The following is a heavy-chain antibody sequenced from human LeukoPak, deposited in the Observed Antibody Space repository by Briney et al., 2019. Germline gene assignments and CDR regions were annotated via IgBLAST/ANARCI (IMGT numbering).Heavy chain of an antibody. CDR3: AKDDAPARWLRSPQLLDH. J-gene: IGHJ4*02. V-gene: IGHV3-23*01. CDR1: GFTFSSYG. D-gene: IGHD5-12*01. CDR2: ISGNGDDT. Sequence: GGSLRLSCAVSGFTFSSYGMSWVRQAPGKGLEWVSTISGNGDDTYYADSVEGRFTISRDNSENTLYLQMNSLRAEDTAIYFCAKDDAPARWLRSPQLLDHWGQGTLVTVSS.